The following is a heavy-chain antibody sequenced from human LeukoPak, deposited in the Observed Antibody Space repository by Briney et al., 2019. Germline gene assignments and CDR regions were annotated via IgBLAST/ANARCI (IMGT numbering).Heavy chain of an antibody. V-gene: IGHV4-39*01. CDR3: ATIVAAAARGFFDY. J-gene: IGHJ4*02. CDR2: IYYSGNT. CDR1: GGSISSSTYY. Sequence: SETLSLTCTVSGGSISSSTYYWAWIRLPPGQGLEYIGSIYYSGNTYYNPSLKSRVTMAVDTSKNQFSLKLSSVTAADTAVYYCATIVAAAARGFFDYWVQGTLVTVSS. D-gene: IGHD6-13*01.